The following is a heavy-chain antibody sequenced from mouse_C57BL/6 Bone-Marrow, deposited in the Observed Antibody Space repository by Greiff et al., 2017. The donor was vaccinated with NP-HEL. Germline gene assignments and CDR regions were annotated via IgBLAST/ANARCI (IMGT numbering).Heavy chain of an antibody. V-gene: IGHV5-2*01. D-gene: IGHD1-3*01. CDR1: EYEFPSHD. Sequence: EVKLMESGGGLVQPGESLKLSCESNEYEFPSHDMSWVRKTPEKRLELVAAIISDGGSTYYPDTMERRFIISRDNTKKTLYLQMSSLRSEDTALYYCARRGLYSPFAYWGQGTLVTVSA. CDR2: IISDGGST. J-gene: IGHJ3*01. CDR3: ARRGLYSPFAY.